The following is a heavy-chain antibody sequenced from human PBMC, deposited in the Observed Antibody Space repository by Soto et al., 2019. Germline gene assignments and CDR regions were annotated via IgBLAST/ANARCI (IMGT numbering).Heavy chain of an antibody. V-gene: IGHV4-4*07. D-gene: IGHD1-1*01. CDR3: VRDGTKTLRDWFDP. Sequence: QVKLQESGPGLVKPSETLSLTCTVSVASISGLYWSWIRKAAGQGREWIGRIYATRPTDYNPSLKIRVMVSEDTSKKQFSLKLRSVTAAATAVYYCVRDGTKTLRDWFDPWFQGMSVTVSS. J-gene: IGHJ5*02. CDR2: IYATRPT. CDR1: VASISGLY.